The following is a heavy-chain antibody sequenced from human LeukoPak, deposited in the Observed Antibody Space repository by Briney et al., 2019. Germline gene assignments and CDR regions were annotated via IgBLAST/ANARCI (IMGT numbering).Heavy chain of an antibody. Sequence: SQTLPLTCAISGDSVSSNSVTWNWIRQSPSRGLEWLGRTYYRSTWYNDYAVSVRGRITVNPDTSKNQFSLHLNSVTPEDTAVYYCARRLTQYDCFDPWGQGILVAVSS. CDR1: GDSVSSNSVT. J-gene: IGHJ5*02. CDR2: TYYRSTWYN. D-gene: IGHD2-2*01. V-gene: IGHV6-1*01. CDR3: ARRLTQYDCFDP.